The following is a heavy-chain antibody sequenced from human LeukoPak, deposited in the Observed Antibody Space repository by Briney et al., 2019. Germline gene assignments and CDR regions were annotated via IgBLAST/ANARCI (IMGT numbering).Heavy chain of an antibody. Sequence: ASVKVSCKASGYTFTSYDINWVRQATGQGLEWMGWMNPNSGNTGYAQKFQGRVTMTRNTSISTAYMELSSLRSEDTAVYYCARGHERGPYGSGSYYLVYYYGMDVWGQGTTVTVSS. CDR1: GYTFTSYD. J-gene: IGHJ6*02. CDR3: ARGHERGPYGSGSYYLVYYYGMDV. D-gene: IGHD3-10*01. V-gene: IGHV1-8*01. CDR2: MNPNSGNT.